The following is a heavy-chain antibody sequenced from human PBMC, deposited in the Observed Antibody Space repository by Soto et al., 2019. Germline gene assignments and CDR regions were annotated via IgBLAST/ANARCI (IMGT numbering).Heavy chain of an antibody. Sequence: SDTLSLTFTVSGGSISSVDYYWSWIRQPPGKGLELIGYIFYSGSTYYNPSLTSRVTISIDTSKNQFSLKLSSVTAADTAVYYCARAFDDSSHYYGGLCXWGQGTLVTVSX. CDR2: IFYSGST. CDR3: ARAFDDSSHYYGGLCX. D-gene: IGHD3-22*01. V-gene: IGHV4-30-4*02. J-gene: IGHJ4*02. CDR1: GGSISSVDYY.